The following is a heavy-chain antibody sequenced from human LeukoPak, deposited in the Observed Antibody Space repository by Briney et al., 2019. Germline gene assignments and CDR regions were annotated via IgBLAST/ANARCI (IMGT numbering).Heavy chain of an antibody. CDR1: GYTFTGYY. CDR3: ARGPSPSITMIVVVIDYYYMDV. D-gene: IGHD3-22*01. Sequence: GASVKVSCKASGYTFTGYYMHWVRQAPGQGLEWMGWINPNSGGTNYAQKFQGRVTMTRDTSISTAYMELSRLRSDDTAVYYCARGPSPSITMIVVVIDYYYMDVWGKGTTVTISS. CDR2: INPNSGGT. J-gene: IGHJ6*03. V-gene: IGHV1-2*02.